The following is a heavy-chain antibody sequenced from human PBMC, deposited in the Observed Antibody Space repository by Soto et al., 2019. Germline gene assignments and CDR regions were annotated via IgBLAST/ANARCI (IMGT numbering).Heavy chain of an antibody. J-gene: IGHJ6*02. CDR3: AKDLEVRYAYYYYGMDV. CDR1: GFTFSSYG. Sequence: GGSLRLSCAASGFTFSSYGMHWVRQAPGKGLEWVAVISYDGSNKYYADSVKGRFTISRDNSKNTLYLQMNSLRAEDTAVYYCAKDLEVRYAYYYYGMDVWGQGTTVTVSS. D-gene: IGHD3-10*01. CDR2: ISYDGSNK. V-gene: IGHV3-30*18.